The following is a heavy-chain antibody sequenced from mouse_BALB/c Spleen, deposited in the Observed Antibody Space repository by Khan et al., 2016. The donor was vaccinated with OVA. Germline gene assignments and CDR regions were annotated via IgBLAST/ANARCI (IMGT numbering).Heavy chain of an antibody. CDR1: GFTFSSYA. D-gene: IGHD1-1*01. V-gene: IGHV5-9-3*01. CDR3: ARHEAYVYYGGFAY. J-gene: IGHJ3*01. CDR2: ISSGGSYT. Sequence: EVELVESGGGLVKPGGSLKLSCAASGFTFSSYAMSWVRQTPEKRLEWVATISSGGSYTYYPDSVKGRFTISRDNAKNTLYLQMSSLRSEDTAMYYCARHEAYVYYGGFAYWGQGTLVTVSA.